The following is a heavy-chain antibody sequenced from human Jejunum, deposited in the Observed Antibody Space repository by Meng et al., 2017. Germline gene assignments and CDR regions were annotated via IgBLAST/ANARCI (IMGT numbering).Heavy chain of an antibody. CDR3: ARGLGGDHVYPFDY. V-gene: IGHV3-66*02. CDR1: GLTVTRNY. D-gene: IGHD4-17*01. Sequence: GGSLRLSCAASGLTVTRNYMSWVRLTPGKGLEWVSNSYGSGTTYYSESVKGRFTISRDNSKNTLYLQMNNLRPEDTAVYFCARGLGGDHVYPFDYWGQGTPVTVSS. J-gene: IGHJ4*02. CDR2: SYGSGTT.